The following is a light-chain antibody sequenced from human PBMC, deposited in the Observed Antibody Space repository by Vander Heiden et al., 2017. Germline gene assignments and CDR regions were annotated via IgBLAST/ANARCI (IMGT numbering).Light chain of an antibody. CDR1: SSNIGTYT. V-gene: IGLV1-44*01. Sequence: QSVLTKPPSASGTPGQRVTISCSGSSSNIGTYTVNWYQQLPGTAPKLLIYSNNQRPSGVPDRFSGSKSGTSASLAISGLQSVDEADYYCVAWDDSLTGYVFGTGTKVTVL. J-gene: IGLJ1*01. CDR3: VAWDDSLTGYV. CDR2: SNN.